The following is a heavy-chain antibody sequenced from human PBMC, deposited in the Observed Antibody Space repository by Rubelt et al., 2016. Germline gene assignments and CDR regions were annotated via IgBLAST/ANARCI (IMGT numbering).Heavy chain of an antibody. Sequence: DGLEWVGEINHSGSTNYNPSLKSRVTISVDTSKNQFSLKLSSVTAADTAVYYCARGPSRKNYYGSGRDLKWYDPWGQGTLVTVSS. D-gene: IGHD3-10*01. V-gene: IGHV4-34*01. J-gene: IGHJ5*02. CDR2: INHSGST. CDR3: ARGPSRKNYYGSGRDLKWYDP.